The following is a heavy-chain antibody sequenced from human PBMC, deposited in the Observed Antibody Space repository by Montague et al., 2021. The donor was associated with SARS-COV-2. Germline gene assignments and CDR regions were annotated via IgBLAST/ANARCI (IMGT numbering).Heavy chain of an antibody. V-gene: IGHV4-31*03. CDR2: IHYSGST. Sequence: TLSLTCTVSGGFISSGGYYWSWIRQHPGKGLEWIGYIHYSGSTYYNPSLKSRVTISVDTSKNQFSLKLSSVTAADTAVYYCARGGTIFGVVTFPFDYWGQGTLVTVSS. D-gene: IGHD3-3*01. CDR1: GGFISSGGYY. CDR3: ARGGTIFGVVTFPFDY. J-gene: IGHJ4*02.